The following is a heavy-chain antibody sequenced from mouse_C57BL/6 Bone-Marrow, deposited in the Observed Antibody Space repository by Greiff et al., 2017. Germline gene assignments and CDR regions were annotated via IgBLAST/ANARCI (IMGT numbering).Heavy chain of an antibody. V-gene: IGHV1-81*01. CDR3: ARSYYYGSRAWFAY. CDR1: GYTFTSYG. CDR2: IYPRSGNT. D-gene: IGHD1-1*01. J-gene: IGHJ3*01. Sequence: QVQLKQSGAELARPGASVKLSCKASGYTFTSYGISWVKQRTGQGLEWIGEIYPRSGNTYYNEKFKGKATLTADKSSSTAYMELRSLTSEDSAVYVGARSYYYGSRAWFAYWGQGTLVTVSA.